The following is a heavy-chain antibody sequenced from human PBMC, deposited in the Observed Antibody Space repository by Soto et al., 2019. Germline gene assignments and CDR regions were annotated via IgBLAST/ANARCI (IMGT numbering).Heavy chain of an antibody. CDR2: VNHSGST. CDR3: ARGTVRSYWI. V-gene: IGHV4-34*01. J-gene: IGHJ4*02. CDR1: GGSFSGYY. Sequence: QVQLQQWGAGLLKPSETLSLTCAVYGGSFSGYYWSWIRQPPGKGLEWIGEVNHSGSTDYNPSIKSRVTRAVDTSKNQFSLKLSSVTAADTAVYCCARGTVRSYWIWGQGTLVTVSS. D-gene: IGHD1-26*01.